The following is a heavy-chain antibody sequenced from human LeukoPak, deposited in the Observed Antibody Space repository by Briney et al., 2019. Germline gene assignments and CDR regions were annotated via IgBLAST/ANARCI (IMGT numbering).Heavy chain of an antibody. CDR1: GGSISSGSYY. J-gene: IGHJ6*03. D-gene: IGHD6-19*01. CDR2: IYTSGST. Sequence: SQTLSLTCTVSGGSISSGSYYWSWIRQPAGKGLQWIGRIYTSGSTNYNPSLESRVTISVDTSKNQFSLKLSSVTAADTAVYYCASTKPGYSSGWPRNYYYYYMDVWGKGTTVTVSS. V-gene: IGHV4-61*02. CDR3: ASTKPGYSSGWPRNYYYYYMDV.